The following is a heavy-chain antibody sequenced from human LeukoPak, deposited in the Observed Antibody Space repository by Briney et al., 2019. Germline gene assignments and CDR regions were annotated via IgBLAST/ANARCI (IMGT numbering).Heavy chain of an antibody. V-gene: IGHV1-69*01. Sequence: GSSVKVSCKASGGTFSSYAISWVRQAPGQGLEWMGGIIPIFGTANYGQKFQGRVTITADESTSTAYMELSSLRSEDTAVYYCARDDYGNNPSPDYWGQGTLVTVSS. D-gene: IGHD4-17*01. CDR1: GGTFSSYA. CDR3: ARDDYGNNPSPDY. CDR2: IIPIFGTA. J-gene: IGHJ4*02.